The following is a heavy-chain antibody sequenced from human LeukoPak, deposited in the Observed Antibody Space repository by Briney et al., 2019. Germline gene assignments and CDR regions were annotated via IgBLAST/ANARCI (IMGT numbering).Heavy chain of an antibody. CDR1: GINFRGYW. D-gene: IGHD5-12*01. CDR2: MKQDGSEK. Sequence: PGGSLRLSCAVSGINFRGYWMAWVRQAPGKGLEWVANMKQDGSEKHYVDSVKGRFTISRDNAKNSLYLEMNSLRVEDAAVYYCARDLGHTGYDLYDYWGQGTLVTVSS. J-gene: IGHJ4*02. V-gene: IGHV3-7*01. CDR3: ARDLGHTGYDLYDY.